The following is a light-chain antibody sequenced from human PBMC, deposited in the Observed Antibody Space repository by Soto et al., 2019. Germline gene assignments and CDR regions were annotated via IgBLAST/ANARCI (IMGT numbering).Light chain of an antibody. CDR3: QQYNTFPLT. CDR1: QSISTW. J-gene: IGKJ4*01. V-gene: IGKV1-5*03. Sequence: DIQMTQSPSTLSASVGDRVTITCRASQSISTWLAWYQQKPGKAPKLLIYKASSLEGGVPSRFSGSGSGADCNITISSLQPDDFATYYCQQYNTFPLTFGGGTTVDIK. CDR2: KAS.